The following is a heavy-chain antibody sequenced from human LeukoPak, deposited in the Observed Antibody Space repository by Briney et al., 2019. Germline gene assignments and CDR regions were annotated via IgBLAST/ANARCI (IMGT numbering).Heavy chain of an antibody. Sequence: PGGSLRLSCAASGFTFSSYAMSWVRQAPGKGLEWVSAISGSGGSTYYADSVKGRFTISRDNSKNTLYLQMNSLRAEDTAVYYCAKPPMVRLRKTDTNYLDYWGQGTLVTVSS. CDR2: ISGSGGST. V-gene: IGHV3-23*01. D-gene: IGHD3-10*01. CDR3: AKPPMVRLRKTDTNYLDY. CDR1: GFTFSSYA. J-gene: IGHJ4*02.